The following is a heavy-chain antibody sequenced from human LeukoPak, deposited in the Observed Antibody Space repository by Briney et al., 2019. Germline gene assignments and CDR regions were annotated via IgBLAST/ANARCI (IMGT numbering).Heavy chain of an antibody. D-gene: IGHD6-6*01. V-gene: IGHV1-69*06. CDR2: IIPIFGTA. CDR3: ARVIEYSSSAGAFDI. CDR1: GGTFSSYA. Sequence: PVTVSCTASGGTFSSYAISWVRQAPGQGLEWMGGIIPIFGTANYAQKFQGRVTITADKSTSTAYMELSSLRSEDTAVYYCARVIEYSSSAGAFDIWGQGTMVTVSS. J-gene: IGHJ3*02.